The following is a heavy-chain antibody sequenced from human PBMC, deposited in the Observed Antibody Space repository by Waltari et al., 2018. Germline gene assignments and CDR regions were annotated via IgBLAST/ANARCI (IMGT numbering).Heavy chain of an antibody. D-gene: IGHD2-15*01. J-gene: IGHJ4*02. CDR2: IYSGGST. Sequence: EVQLVESGGGLIQPGGSLRLSCAASGFTVSSNYMSWVRQAPGKGLEWVSMIYSGGSTYYADSVKGRFTISRDNSKNTLYLQMNSLRAEDTAVYYCARDSSLFNGGNHYWGQGTLVTVSS. V-gene: IGHV3-53*01. CDR1: GFTVSSNY. CDR3: ARDSSLFNGGNHY.